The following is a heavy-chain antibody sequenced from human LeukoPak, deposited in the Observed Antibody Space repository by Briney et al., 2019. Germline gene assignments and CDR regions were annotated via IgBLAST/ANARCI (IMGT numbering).Heavy chain of an antibody. J-gene: IGHJ4*02. CDR2: INPNSGDT. CDR3: AKDLAGSGSYSFDY. Sequence: GASVKVSCKASGYTFTGYYMHWVRQAPGQGLEWMGWINPNSGDTNYAQKFQGRVTMTRDTSINTAYMELNRLRSDDTAVYYCAKDLAGSGSYSFDYWGQGTLVTVSS. V-gene: IGHV1-2*02. CDR1: GYTFTGYY. D-gene: IGHD1-26*01.